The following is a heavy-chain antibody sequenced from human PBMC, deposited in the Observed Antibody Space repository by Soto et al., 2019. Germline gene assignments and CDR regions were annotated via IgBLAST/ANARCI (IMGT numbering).Heavy chain of an antibody. J-gene: IGHJ6*02. CDR2: IYHSGST. CDR1: GGSISSGGYS. Sequence: PSETLSLTCAVSGGSISSGGYSWSWIRQPPGKGLEWIGYIYHSGSTYYNPSLKSRVTISVDTSKNQFSLKLSSVTAADTAMYYCARDLEVTAFGYYYGMDVWGQGTTVTVSS. D-gene: IGHD5-18*01. V-gene: IGHV4-30-2*01. CDR3: ARDLEVTAFGYYYGMDV.